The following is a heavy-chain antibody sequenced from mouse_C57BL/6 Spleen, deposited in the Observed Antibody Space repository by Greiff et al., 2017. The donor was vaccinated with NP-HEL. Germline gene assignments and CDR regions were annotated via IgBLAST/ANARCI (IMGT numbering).Heavy chain of an antibody. J-gene: IGHJ4*01. CDR3: ARGSIYYSNYDYAMDY. CDR2: IYPRDGST. D-gene: IGHD2-5*01. V-gene: IGHV1-85*01. Sequence: QVQLQQSGPELVKPGASVKLSCKASGYTFTSYDINWVKQRPGQGLEWIGWIYPRDGSTKYNEKFKGKATLTVDTSSSTAYMELHSLTSEDSAVYFCARGSIYYSNYDYAMDYWGQGTSVTVSS. CDR1: GYTFTSYD.